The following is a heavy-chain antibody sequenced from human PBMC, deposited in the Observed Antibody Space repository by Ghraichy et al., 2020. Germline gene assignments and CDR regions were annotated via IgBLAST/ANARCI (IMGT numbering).Heavy chain of an antibody. CDR2: IYHSGST. CDR1: GYSISSGYY. V-gene: IGHV4-38-2*02. CDR3: ASDRNYYDSRRFHY. D-gene: IGHD3-22*01. J-gene: IGHJ4*02. Sequence: SETLSLTCTVSGYSISSGYYWGWIRQPPGKGLEWIGSIYHSGSTYYNPSLKSRATISVDTSKNQFSLKLSSVTAADTAVYYCASDRNYYDSRRFHYWGQGTLVTVSS.